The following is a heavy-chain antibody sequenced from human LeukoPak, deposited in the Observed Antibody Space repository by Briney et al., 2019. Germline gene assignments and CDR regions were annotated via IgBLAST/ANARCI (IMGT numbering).Heavy chain of an antibody. J-gene: IGHJ4*02. CDR2: ISPSGGST. V-gene: IGHV1-46*01. D-gene: IGHD3-10*01. Sequence: GSSVKVSCKACGYTFTSNYMHWVRQAPGQGPEWMGVISPSGGSTTYAQKFQGRVTITADESTSTAYMELSSLRSEDTAVYYCARDRYYGSGSYFDYWGQGTLVTVSS. CDR1: GYTFTSNY. CDR3: ARDRYYGSGSYFDY.